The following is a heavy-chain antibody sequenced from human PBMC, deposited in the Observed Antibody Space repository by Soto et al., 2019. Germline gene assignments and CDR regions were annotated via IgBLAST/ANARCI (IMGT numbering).Heavy chain of an antibody. V-gene: IGHV3-30*19. CDR2: TSYDGSNK. D-gene: IGHD3-16*01. CDR1: GFTFRSYV. CDR3: ARWGTTGGLDV. Sequence: QVQLVESGGGVVQRGTSLRLSCVGSGFTFRSYVIHWVRQAPGKGLEWVALTSYDGSNKDYGDSVKGRFTISRDNSRNTVDLQMDSLRREDTALYYCARWGTTGGLDVWGQGTLVSVSS. J-gene: IGHJ1*01.